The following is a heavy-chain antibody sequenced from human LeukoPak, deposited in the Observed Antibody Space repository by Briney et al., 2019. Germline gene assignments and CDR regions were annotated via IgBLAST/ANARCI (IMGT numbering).Heavy chain of an antibody. CDR2: MNPNSGNT. CDR1: GYTFTSYD. J-gene: IGHJ6*02. CDR3: ARVPYCSGGSCYSHYYYYGMYV. V-gene: IGHV1-8*01. Sequence: SVKVSCKASGYTFTSYDINWVRQATGQGLEWMGWMNPNSGNTGYAQKFQGRVTMTRNTSISTAYMELSSLRSEDTAVYYCARVPYCSGGSCYSHYYYYGMYVWGQGTTVTVSS. D-gene: IGHD2-15*01.